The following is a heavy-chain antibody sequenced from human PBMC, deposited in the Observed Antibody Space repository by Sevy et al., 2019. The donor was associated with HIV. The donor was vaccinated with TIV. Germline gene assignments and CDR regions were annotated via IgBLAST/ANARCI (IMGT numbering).Heavy chain of an antibody. Sequence: GESLKISCAASGFTFTRYWMTWVRQSPGKGLQWLGNINEDGTEKYYRDSVRGRFTIPRDNAKKSLHLQMNSLRVDDTGVYYCARDVAAGDFWGQGTLVTVSS. J-gene: IGHJ4*02. CDR2: INEDGTEK. CDR3: ARDVAAGDF. V-gene: IGHV3-7*01. D-gene: IGHD2-21*01. CDR1: GFTFTRYW.